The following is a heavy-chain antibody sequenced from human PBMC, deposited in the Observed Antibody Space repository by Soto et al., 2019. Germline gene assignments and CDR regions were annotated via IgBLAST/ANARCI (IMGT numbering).Heavy chain of an antibody. CDR2: INHSGST. V-gene: IGHV4-34*01. J-gene: IGHJ4*02. Sequence: ETLSLTCAVYGGSFSGYYWSWIRQPPGKGLEWIGEINHSGSTNYNPSLKSRVTISVDTSKNQFSLKLSSVTAADTAVYYCARRNYDILTGYSSYYFDYWGQGTLVTVSS. CDR3: ARRNYDILTGYSSYYFDY. CDR1: GGSFSGYY. D-gene: IGHD3-9*01.